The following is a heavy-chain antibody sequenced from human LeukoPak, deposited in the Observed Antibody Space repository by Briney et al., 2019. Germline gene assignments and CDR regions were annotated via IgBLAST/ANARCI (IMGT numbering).Heavy chain of an antibody. CDR2: IKQDGSEK. CDR3: ARVYDYVWGSYRNFDY. J-gene: IGHJ4*02. Sequence: GGSLRLSCAASGFTSSSYAMSWVRQAPGKGLEWVANIKQDGSEKYYVDSVKGRFTISRDNAKNSLYLQMNSLRAEDTAVYYCARVYDYVWGSYRNFDYWGQGTLVTVSS. V-gene: IGHV3-7*01. CDR1: GFTSSSYA. D-gene: IGHD3-16*02.